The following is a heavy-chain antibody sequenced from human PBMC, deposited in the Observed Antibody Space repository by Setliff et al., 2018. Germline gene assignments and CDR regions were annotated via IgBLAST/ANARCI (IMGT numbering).Heavy chain of an antibody. CDR2: ISSSGTS. Sequence: GGSLRLSCAASGFTFSDYYMSWIRQAPGKGLEWVSYISSSGTSFYADSVKGRFTVSRDNAKNSVYLQMNSLRAEDTAVYYCARDGGEYWGQGTLVTVSS. CDR1: GFTFSDYY. V-gene: IGHV3-11*04. CDR3: ARDGGEY. D-gene: IGHD3-16*01. J-gene: IGHJ4*02.